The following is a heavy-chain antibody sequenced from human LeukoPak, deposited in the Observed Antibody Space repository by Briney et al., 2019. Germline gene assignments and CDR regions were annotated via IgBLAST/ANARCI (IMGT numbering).Heavy chain of an antibody. D-gene: IGHD3-22*01. CDR2: IKSKTDGGTT. Sequence: TPVGPLRLSCAASGFTFSSAWMSWVRQAPGKGLEWVGRIKSKTDGGTTDYAAHVKGRFTISRDDSKNTLYLQMNSLRAEDTAVYYCARGTHYYDSSGYRDAFDIWGQGTMVTVSS. J-gene: IGHJ3*02. CDR1: GFTFSSAW. V-gene: IGHV3-15*01. CDR3: ARGTHYYDSSGYRDAFDI.